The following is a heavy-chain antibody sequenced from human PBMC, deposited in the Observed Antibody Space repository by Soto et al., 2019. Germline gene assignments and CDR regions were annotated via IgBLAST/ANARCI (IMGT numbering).Heavy chain of an antibody. CDR3: ARGRYGDY. Sequence: QVHLVQSGAGGKKPGASGKVSCKGSGYIFTPLVITWVRQAPGQGLEWRGWIRAHNGNTNYAQKLQGRVTVTRDTSTSTAYMELRNLSSDDTAVYYCARGRYGDYWGQGALVTVSS. CDR1: GYIFTPLV. J-gene: IGHJ4*02. CDR2: IRAHNGNT. D-gene: IGHD1-1*01. V-gene: IGHV1-18*01.